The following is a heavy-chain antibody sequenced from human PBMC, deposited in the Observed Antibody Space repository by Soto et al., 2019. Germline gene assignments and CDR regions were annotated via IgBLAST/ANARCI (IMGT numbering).Heavy chain of an antibody. Sequence: SETLSLTCTVSGGSVSSGSYYWSWIRKPPGKGLEWIGYIYYSGSTNYNPSLKSRVTISVDTSKNQFSLKLSSVTAADTAVYYCARSMEGAQLWFFYYGMDVWGQGTTVTVSS. D-gene: IGHD5-18*01. CDR3: ARSMEGAQLWFFYYGMDV. CDR2: IYYSGST. V-gene: IGHV4-61*01. J-gene: IGHJ6*02. CDR1: GGSVSSGSYY.